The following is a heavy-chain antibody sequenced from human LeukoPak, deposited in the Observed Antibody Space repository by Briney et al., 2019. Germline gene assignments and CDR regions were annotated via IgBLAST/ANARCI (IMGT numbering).Heavy chain of an antibody. D-gene: IGHD3-10*01. CDR3: ARLHDGVRGVIITGNY. J-gene: IGHJ4*02. Sequence: PSETLSLTCTVSGGSISSSSYYWGWIRQPPGKGLEWIGEINHSGSTNYNPSLKSRVTISVDTSKNQFSLKLSSVTAADTAVYYCARLHDGVRGVIITGNYWGQGTLVTVSS. CDR2: INHSGST. CDR1: GGSISSSSYY. V-gene: IGHV4-39*07.